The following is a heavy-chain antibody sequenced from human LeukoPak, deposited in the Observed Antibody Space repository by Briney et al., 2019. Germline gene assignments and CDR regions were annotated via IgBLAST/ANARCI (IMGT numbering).Heavy chain of an antibody. CDR2: ISSSSSAL. CDR3: ALERIVGADFDY. V-gene: IGHV3-48*01. CDR1: GFAFSSYR. Sequence: GGSLRLSCAASGFAFSSYRMNWVRQAPGKGLEWVSYISSSSSALYYADSVKGRFTISRDNSKNTLYLQMNSLRAEDTAVYYCALERIVGADFDYWGQGTLVTVSS. J-gene: IGHJ4*02. D-gene: IGHD1-26*01.